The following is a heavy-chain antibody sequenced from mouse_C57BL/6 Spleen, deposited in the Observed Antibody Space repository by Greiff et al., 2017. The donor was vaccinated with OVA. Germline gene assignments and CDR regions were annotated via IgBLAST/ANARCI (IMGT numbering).Heavy chain of an antibody. CDR2: IYPGSGST. CDR3: ARFTTVVAN. CDR1: GYTFTSYW. Sequence: QVHVKQPGAELVKPGASVKMSCKASGYTFTSYWITWVKQRPGQGLEWIGDIYPGSGSTNYNEKFKSKATLTVDTSSSTAYMQLSSLTSEDSAVYYCARFTTVVANWGEGTLVTVSA. J-gene: IGHJ3*01. D-gene: IGHD1-1*01. V-gene: IGHV1-55*01.